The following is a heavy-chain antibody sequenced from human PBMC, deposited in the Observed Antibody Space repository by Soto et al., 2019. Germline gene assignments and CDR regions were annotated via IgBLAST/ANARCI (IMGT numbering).Heavy chain of an antibody. J-gene: IGHJ4*02. Sequence: QVQLVQSGAEVKKPGSSVKVSCTASEGTFNSYTLSWVRQAPGQGLEWMGRVIPMLGMADFAQKFQGRVMITADKSTSTAYMVLSSLRSDDTGLYYCATNYGSGSTNFDYWGQGTLITVSS. V-gene: IGHV1-69*02. CDR2: VIPMLGMA. CDR1: EGTFNSYT. D-gene: IGHD3-10*01. CDR3: ATNYGSGSTNFDY.